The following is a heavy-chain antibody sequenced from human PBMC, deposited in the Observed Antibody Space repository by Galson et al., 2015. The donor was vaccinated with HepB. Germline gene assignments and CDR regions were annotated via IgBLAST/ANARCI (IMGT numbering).Heavy chain of an antibody. Sequence: SLRLSCAASGFTFSSYSMNWVRQAPGKGLEWVSYISSSSSTIYYADSVKGRFTISRDNAKNSLYLQMNSLRAEDTAVYYCARDWSPYYYDSSGFEGTGAFDIWGQGTMVTVSS. J-gene: IGHJ3*02. CDR2: ISSSSSTI. D-gene: IGHD3-22*01. V-gene: IGHV3-48*04. CDR1: GFTFSSYS. CDR3: ARDWSPYYYDSSGFEGTGAFDI.